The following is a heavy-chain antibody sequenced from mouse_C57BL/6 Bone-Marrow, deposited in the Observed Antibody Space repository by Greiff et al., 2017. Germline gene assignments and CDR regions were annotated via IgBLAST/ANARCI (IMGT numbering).Heavy chain of an antibody. CDR1: GYAFSSSW. D-gene: IGHD4-1*01. V-gene: IGHV1-82*01. J-gene: IGHJ2*01. CDR3: ARSWDVRAYLDD. CDR2: IYPGDGDT. Sequence: VKLVESGPELVKPGASVKISCKASGYAFSSSWMNWVKQRPGKGLEWIGRIYPGDGDTNYNGKFKGKATMTADKSSSTAYMHLSSLTSEDSAVYFCARSWDVRAYLDDWGQGTTLTVSS.